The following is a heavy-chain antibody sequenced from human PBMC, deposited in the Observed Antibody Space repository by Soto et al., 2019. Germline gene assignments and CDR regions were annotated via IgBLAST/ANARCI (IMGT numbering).Heavy chain of an antibody. CDR2: IKRKIDGEAT. J-gene: IGHJ6*02. D-gene: IGHD2-15*01. CDR1: GFSFSNAW. CDR3: TTGSVEGV. Sequence: EVQLVESGGGLVKPGGSLRLSCAASGFSFSNAWMNWVRQAPGKGLEWVGRIKRKIDGEATDYAGPVKGRFTVFRDDSKRALYLQMNSLKGDDTAVYYCTTGSVEGVWGQGNTVTVS. V-gene: IGHV3-15*07.